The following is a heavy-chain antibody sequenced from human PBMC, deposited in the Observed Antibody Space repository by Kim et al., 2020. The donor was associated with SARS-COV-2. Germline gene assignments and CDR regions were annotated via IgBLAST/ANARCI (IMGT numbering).Heavy chain of an antibody. J-gene: IGHJ4*02. D-gene: IGHD5-12*01. V-gene: IGHV3-49*04. CDR1: GFTFGDYA. CDR2: IRSTAYGGTT. CDR3: TRDIGGGGYISDY. Sequence: GGSLRLSCTASGFTFGDYALSWVRQAPGKGLEWVSFIRSTAYGGTTEYAASVKGRFTISRDDSNSIAYLQMNSLKTEDTAVYYCTRDIGGGGYISDYWGQGTLVTVSS.